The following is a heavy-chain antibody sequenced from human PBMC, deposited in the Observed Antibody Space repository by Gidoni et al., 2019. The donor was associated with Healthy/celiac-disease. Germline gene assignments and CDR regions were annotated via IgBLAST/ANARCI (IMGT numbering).Heavy chain of an antibody. V-gene: IGHV3-15*01. Sequence: EVQLVESGGGLVKPGGSLRLSCAASGFTFSHAWMSWVRQAPGKGLEWVGRIKSKTDGGTTDYAAPVKGRFTISRDDSKNTLYLQMNSLKTEDTAVYYCTTEEIFGVVIIRPFWYWGQGTLVTVSS. CDR3: TTEEIFGVVIIRPFWY. CDR2: IKSKTDGGTT. J-gene: IGHJ4*02. D-gene: IGHD3-3*01. CDR1: GFTFSHAW.